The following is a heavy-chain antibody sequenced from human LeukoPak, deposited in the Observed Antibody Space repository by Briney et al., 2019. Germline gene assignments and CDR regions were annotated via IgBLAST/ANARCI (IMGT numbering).Heavy chain of an antibody. CDR1: GGSISRRY. D-gene: IGHD6-6*01. Sequence: SETLSLTCGVSGGSISRRYWSWIRQPPGKGLEWIGYLYYSGSTNYNPSLKSRVTISVDTSKNQFSLKLSSVTAADTAVYYCARDLYITSSFDYWGQGTLVTVSS. V-gene: IGHV4-59*11. J-gene: IGHJ4*02. CDR2: LYYSGST. CDR3: ARDLYITSSFDY.